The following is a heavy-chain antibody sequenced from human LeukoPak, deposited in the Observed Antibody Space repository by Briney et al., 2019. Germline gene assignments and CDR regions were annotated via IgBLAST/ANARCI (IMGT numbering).Heavy chain of an antibody. J-gene: IGHJ5*02. CDR2: IIPIFGTA. Sequence: SVKVSCKASGYTFTNYGLNWVRQAPGQGLEWMGGIIPIFGTANYAQKFQGRVTITADESTSTAYMELSSLRSEDTAVYYCARATQYYDFWSGYSNWFDPWGQGTLVTVSS. V-gene: IGHV1-69*13. D-gene: IGHD3-3*01. CDR3: ARATQYYDFWSGYSNWFDP. CDR1: GYTFTNYG.